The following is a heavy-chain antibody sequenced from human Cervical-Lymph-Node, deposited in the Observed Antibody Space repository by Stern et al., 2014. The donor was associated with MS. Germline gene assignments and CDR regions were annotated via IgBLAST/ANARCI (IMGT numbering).Heavy chain of an antibody. CDR2: INTNTGNP. Sequence: QVQLVESGSELKKPGASVQVSCKASGYTFTSYAMNWVRQAPGHRLEWMGWINTNTGNPTYAQCFTGRFVFSLDTSVSTAYLQISSLKAEDTAVYYCARDIATVTQDDAFDIWGQGTMVTVSS. CDR3: ARDIATVTQDDAFDI. CDR1: GYTFTSYA. J-gene: IGHJ3*02. D-gene: IGHD4-17*01. V-gene: IGHV7-4-1*02.